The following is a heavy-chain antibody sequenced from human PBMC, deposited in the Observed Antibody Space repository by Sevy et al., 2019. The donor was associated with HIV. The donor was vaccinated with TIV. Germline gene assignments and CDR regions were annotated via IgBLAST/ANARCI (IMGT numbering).Heavy chain of an antibody. CDR3: ARLYSCGGSCYYFDL. CDR2: INPGGGAP. D-gene: IGHD2-15*01. CDR1: GYSFTSRY. J-gene: IGHJ4*02. Sequence: GESLKISCKAFGYSFTSRYLHWVRQAPGQGLEWMGQINPGGGAPIYAQKFQGRVSMISDTSKSSVYMDVSSLRSEDTAMYYCARLYSCGGSCYYFDLWGQGTLVTVSS. V-gene: IGHV1-46*01.